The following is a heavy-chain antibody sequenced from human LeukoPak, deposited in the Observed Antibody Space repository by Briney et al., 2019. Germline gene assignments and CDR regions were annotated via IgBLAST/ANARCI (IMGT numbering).Heavy chain of an antibody. CDR1: GFTFTNYW. Sequence: GGSLRLSCAASGFTFTNYWMTWVRQAPGKGLEWVANIKQDGSEKYYMDSMKGRFTISRDNAKNSLYLQMNSLRAEDTAVYYCAKDLLGQWPTVFDYWGQGTLVTVSS. CDR3: AKDLLGQWPTVFDY. D-gene: IGHD6-19*01. CDR2: IKQDGSEK. V-gene: IGHV3-7*01. J-gene: IGHJ4*02.